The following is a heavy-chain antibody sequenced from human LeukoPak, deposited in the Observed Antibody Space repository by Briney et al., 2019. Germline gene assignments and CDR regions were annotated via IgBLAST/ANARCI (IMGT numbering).Heavy chain of an antibody. J-gene: IGHJ4*02. CDR2: ISSSSSYI. CDR3: ARGDILTGYSFPYFDY. CDR1: GFTFSIYS. V-gene: IGHV3-21*01. D-gene: IGHD3-9*01. Sequence: PGGSLRLSCAVSGFTFSIYSMNWVRDAPGKGREGVLSISSSSSYIYYAGPVKGRFTISRDNAKDSLYLQMNSLRAEDTAVYFCARGDILTGYSFPYFDYWGQGTLVTVSS.